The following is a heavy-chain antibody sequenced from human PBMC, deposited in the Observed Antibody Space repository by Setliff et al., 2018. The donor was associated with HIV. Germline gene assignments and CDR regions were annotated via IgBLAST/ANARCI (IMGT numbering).Heavy chain of an antibody. CDR1: GFSFSDFV. CDR2: ISHDGLST. Sequence: GGSLRLSCAASGFSFSDFVMHWVRQAPGKGLEWVSRISHDGLSTSYADSVKGRFTFSSDNARRNSLYLHLIDLGAEDTAIYYCASDFATGYWGQGMLVTVSS. CDR3: ASDFATGY. V-gene: IGHV3-74*01. J-gene: IGHJ4*02.